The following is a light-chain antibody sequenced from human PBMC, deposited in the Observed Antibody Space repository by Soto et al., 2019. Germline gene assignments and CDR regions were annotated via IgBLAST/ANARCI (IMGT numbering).Light chain of an antibody. CDR3: QQYNSYST. Sequence: DIPMTQSTSTLSASVGDRVTITCRASQSISSWLAWYQQKPGKATKLLIYDASSLESEVPSRFIGSASRTEFTLTISSLQHDDFAAYYCQQYNSYSTFGQGTKVEIK. CDR1: QSISSW. V-gene: IGKV1-5*01. J-gene: IGKJ1*01. CDR2: DAS.